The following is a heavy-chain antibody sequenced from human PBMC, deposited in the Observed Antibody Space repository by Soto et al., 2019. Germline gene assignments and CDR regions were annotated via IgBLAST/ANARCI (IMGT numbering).Heavy chain of an antibody. CDR1: GGSISSGGYS. V-gene: IGHV4-30-2*01. Sequence: QLQLQESGSGLVKPSQTLSLTCAVSGGSISSGGYSWSWIRQPPGKGLEWIGYIYHSGSTYYNPSLKRRVTISVDRSKNQFSLKLSSVTAADTAVYYCASYSGYSYGLDYWGQGTLVTVSS. CDR2: IYHSGST. D-gene: IGHD5-18*01. CDR3: ASYSGYSYGLDY. J-gene: IGHJ4*02.